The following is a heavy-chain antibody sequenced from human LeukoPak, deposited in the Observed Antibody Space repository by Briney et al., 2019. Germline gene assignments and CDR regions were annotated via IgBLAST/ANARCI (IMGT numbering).Heavy chain of an antibody. V-gene: IGHV3-48*03. CDR3: ARAFQELPQLYYYYYMDV. CDR2: ISGSGSTI. J-gene: IGHJ6*03. D-gene: IGHD6-13*01. Sequence: GGSLRLSCAASGFTFSSYEMNWVRQAPGKGLEWVSYISGSGSTIYCADSVKGRFTISRDNAKNSLYLQMNSLRAEDTAVYYCARAFQELPQLYYYYYMDVWSKGTTVTVSS. CDR1: GFTFSSYE.